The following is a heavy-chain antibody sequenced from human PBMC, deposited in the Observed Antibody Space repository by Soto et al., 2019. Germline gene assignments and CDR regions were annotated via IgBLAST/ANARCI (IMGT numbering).Heavy chain of an antibody. CDR3: ARSHYTYGLLIDY. V-gene: IGHV4-39*01. CDR2: VYWTGST. CDR1: GDSITTNGYY. Sequence: PSETLSLTCSVSGDSITTNGYYFFCIRQPPGKGLQLIGNVYWTGSTFSHPSLTSRVFISVDTSKNEFSLRLTSVTAADTAVYYCARSHYTYGLLIDYWGPGTLVTVSS. D-gene: IGHD2-8*01. J-gene: IGHJ4*02.